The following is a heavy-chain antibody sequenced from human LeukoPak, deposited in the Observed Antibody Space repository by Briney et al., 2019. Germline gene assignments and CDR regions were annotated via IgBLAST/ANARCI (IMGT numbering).Heavy chain of an antibody. J-gene: IGHJ4*02. D-gene: IGHD2-2*01. CDR2: ISWNSNSI. CDR3: AKAPSFQLISPYFDY. V-gene: IGHV3-9*01. CDR1: GFTFDDYA. Sequence: GGSLRLSCAASGFTFDDYAMHWVRQAPGKGLGWVSGISWNSNSIDYADSVKGRFTISRDNAKNSLYLQMNSLRAEDTALYYCAKAPSFQLISPYFDYWGQGTLVTVSS.